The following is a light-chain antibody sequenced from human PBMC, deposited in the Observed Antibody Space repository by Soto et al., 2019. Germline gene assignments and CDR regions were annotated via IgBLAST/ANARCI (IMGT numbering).Light chain of an antibody. V-gene: IGKV3-15*01. CDR2: GAS. J-gene: IGKJ1*01. Sequence: EIVMTQSPSTLSVSPGERATLSCRPSQSVSSNLAWYQQTPGKAPRLLIYGASTRATGIPARFSGSGSGTEFTLTISSLQSEDFAVYYCQQYNNWPLTFGQGTKVDIK. CDR1: QSVSSN. CDR3: QQYNNWPLT.